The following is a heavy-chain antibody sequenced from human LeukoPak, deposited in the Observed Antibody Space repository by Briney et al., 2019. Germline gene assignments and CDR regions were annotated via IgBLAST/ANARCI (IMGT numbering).Heavy chain of an antibody. CDR3: TTAEVDAFDI. CDR1: GFTFSYAW. Sequence: PGGSLRLSFAASGFTFSYAWMSWVGQAPGKVLDLVGRIKSNADGGTTDYAAPVKGRFTISRDDSEDTLYLHMNSLKTEDTAVYYCTTAEVDAFDIWGQGTMVTVSS. CDR2: IKSNADGGTT. V-gene: IGHV3-15*01. J-gene: IGHJ3*02.